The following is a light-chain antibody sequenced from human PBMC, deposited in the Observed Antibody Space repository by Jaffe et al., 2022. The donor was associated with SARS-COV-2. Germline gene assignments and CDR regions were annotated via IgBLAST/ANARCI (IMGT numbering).Light chain of an antibody. V-gene: IGKV3-20*01. Sequence: EIVLTQSPGTLSLSPGERATLSCRASQSVSSSYLAWYQQKPGQAPRLLIYGASSRATGIPDRFSGSGSGTDFTLTISRLEPEDFAVYYCQYDLTFGGGTKVEIK. CDR1: QSVSSSY. CDR2: GAS. CDR3: QYDLT. J-gene: IGKJ4*01.